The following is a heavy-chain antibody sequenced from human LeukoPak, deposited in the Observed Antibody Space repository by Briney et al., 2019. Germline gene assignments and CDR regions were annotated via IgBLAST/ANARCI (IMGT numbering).Heavy chain of an antibody. D-gene: IGHD6-6*01. CDR1: GFTFSSYS. J-gene: IGHJ5*02. CDR2: ISSSSSYI. Sequence: GGSLRLSCAASGFTFSSYSMNWVRQAPGKGLEWVSSISSSSSYIYYADSVKGRFTISRDNAKNSLYLQMNSLRAEDTAVYYCARALARLSWFDPWGQGTLVTVSS. V-gene: IGHV3-21*04. CDR3: ARALARLSWFDP.